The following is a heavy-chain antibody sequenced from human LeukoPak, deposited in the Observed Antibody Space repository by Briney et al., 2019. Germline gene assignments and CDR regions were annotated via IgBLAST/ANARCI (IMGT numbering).Heavy chain of an antibody. V-gene: IGHV4-59*01. D-gene: IGHD6-6*01. CDR2: IYYSGST. J-gene: IGHJ4*02. Sequence: PSETLSLTCTVSGGSISSYYWSWIRQPPGKGLEWIGYIYYSGSTNYNPSLKSRVTISVDTSKNQFSLKLSSVTAADTAVYYCARAAARPYYFDYWGQGTLVTVSS. CDR3: ARAAARPYYFDY. CDR1: GGSISSYY.